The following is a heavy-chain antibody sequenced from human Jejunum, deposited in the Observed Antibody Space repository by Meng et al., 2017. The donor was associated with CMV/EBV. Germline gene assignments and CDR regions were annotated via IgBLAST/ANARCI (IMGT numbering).Heavy chain of an antibody. J-gene: IGHJ4*02. D-gene: IGHD3-3*01. Sequence: AWVRQMPGKGLEWMGLIYPSDSETTYSPSFQGQVTISADKSISTAFLQWRSLKASDTAMYYCATSYYDFWSDYAVFFDLWGQGTLVTVSS. CDR2: IYPSDSET. CDR3: ATSYYDFWSDYAVFFDL. V-gene: IGHV5-51*01.